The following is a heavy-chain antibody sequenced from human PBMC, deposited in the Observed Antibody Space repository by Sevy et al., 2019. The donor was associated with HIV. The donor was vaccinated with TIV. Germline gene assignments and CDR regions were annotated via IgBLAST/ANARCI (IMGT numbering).Heavy chain of an antibody. J-gene: IGHJ3*02. CDR2: TYYRSKWYN. CDR3: ASTMVRGVYDAFDI. Sequence: SQTLSLTCAISGDSVSSNSAAWNWIRQSPSRGLEWLGRTYYRSKWYNDYAVSVKSRITIKSDTSKNQFSLQLNSVTPEDTAVYYCASTMVRGVYDAFDIWGQGTMVTVSS. D-gene: IGHD3-10*01. V-gene: IGHV6-1*01. CDR1: GDSVSSNSAA.